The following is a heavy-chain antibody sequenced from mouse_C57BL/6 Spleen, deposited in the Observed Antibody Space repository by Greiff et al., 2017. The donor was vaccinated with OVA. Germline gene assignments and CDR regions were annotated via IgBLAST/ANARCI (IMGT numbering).Heavy chain of an antibody. V-gene: IGHV5-17*01. D-gene: IGHD2-4*01. Sequence: EVKLVESGGGLVKPGGSLKLSCAASGFTFSDYGMHWVRQAPEKGLEWVAYISSGSSTIFYADTVKGRFTISRDNAKNTLFLQMTSLRTEDTAVYDCARNDYDGEGAMDDWGQGTSVTVSS. CDR1: GFTFSDYG. CDR3: ARNDYDGEGAMDD. CDR2: ISSGSSTI. J-gene: IGHJ4*01.